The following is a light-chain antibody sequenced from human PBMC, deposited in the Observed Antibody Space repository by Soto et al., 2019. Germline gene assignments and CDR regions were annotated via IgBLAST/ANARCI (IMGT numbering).Light chain of an antibody. CDR1: QTINNY. V-gene: IGKV1-39*01. CDR3: QQGNSFPLT. J-gene: IGKJ5*01. Sequence: DTQMTQSPSSLSASIGDRVTITCLTSQTINNYLNWYQQKPGKAPKLLIYAASSLQSGVPSRFSCSGSGTDFTLSISSLQPEDFATYYCQQGNSFPLTFGQGPRLEI. CDR2: AAS.